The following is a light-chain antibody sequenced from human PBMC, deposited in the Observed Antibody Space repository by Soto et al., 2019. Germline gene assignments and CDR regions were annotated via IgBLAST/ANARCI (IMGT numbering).Light chain of an antibody. CDR3: AAWDDSLSVYV. J-gene: IGLJ1*01. V-gene: IGLV1-47*01. CDR2: RNN. CDR1: SSNIGSNY. Sequence: QSVLTQPPSASGTPGQRVTISCSGSSSNIGSNYVYWYQQLPGTAPKLLIYRNNQRPSGVPDRFSGSKSGTSASLDISGLRSEDEADFYCAAWDDSLSVYVFGTGTKVTVL.